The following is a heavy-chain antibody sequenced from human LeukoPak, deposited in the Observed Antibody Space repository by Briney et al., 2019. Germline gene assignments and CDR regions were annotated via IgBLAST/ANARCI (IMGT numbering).Heavy chain of an antibody. CDR3: ARHTRYYYDSSGYYIFDY. CDR2: IYPGDPDT. J-gene: IGHJ4*02. D-gene: IGHD3-22*01. V-gene: IGHV5-51*01. Sequence: GESLKISCKGSGYSFTSYWIGWVRQMPGKGLEWMGIIYPGDPDTRYSPSFQGQVTISADKSISTAYLQWSSLKASDTAMYYCARHTRYYYDSSGYYIFDYWGQGTLVTVSS. CDR1: GYSFTSYW.